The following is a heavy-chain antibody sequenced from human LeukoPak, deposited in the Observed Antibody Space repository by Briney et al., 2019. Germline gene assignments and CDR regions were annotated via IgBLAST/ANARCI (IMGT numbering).Heavy chain of an antibody. D-gene: IGHD6-19*01. CDR2: INHSGST. V-gene: IGHV4-34*01. CDR3: ARASGYSSGWYAVPDFDY. CDR1: GGSFSGYY. Sequence: SETLSLTCAVYGGSFSGYYWSWIRQPPGKGLEWIGEINHSGSTNYNPSLKSRVTISVDTSKNQFSLKLSSVTAADTAVYHCARASGYSSGWYAVPDFDYWGQGTLVTVSS. J-gene: IGHJ4*02.